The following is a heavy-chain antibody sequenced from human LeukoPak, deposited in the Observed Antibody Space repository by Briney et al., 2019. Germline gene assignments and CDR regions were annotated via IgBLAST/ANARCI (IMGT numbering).Heavy chain of an antibody. CDR2: INHRGST. V-gene: IGHV4-34*01. Sequence: SETLSLTCAVYGGSFSGYYWSWIRQPPGKGLEWIGEINHRGSTNYNPSLKSRVTISVDTSKNQFSPKLSSVTAADTAVYYCARVSGNYGSGSYLDYWGQGTLVTVSS. CDR3: ARVSGNYGSGSYLDY. J-gene: IGHJ4*02. CDR1: GGSFSGYY. D-gene: IGHD3-10*01.